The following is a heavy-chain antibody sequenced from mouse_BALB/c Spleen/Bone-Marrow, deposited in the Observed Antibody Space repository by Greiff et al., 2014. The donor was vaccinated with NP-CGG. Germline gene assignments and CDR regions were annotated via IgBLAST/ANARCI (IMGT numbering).Heavy chain of an antibody. CDR1: GYTFTSYY. V-gene: IGHV1S56*01. CDR2: IYPGNVNT. J-gene: IGHJ4*01. Sequence: QVQLQQSGAELAKPGASVKMSCKASGYTFTSYYIHWVKQRPGQGLEWIGWIYPGNVNTKYNEKFKGKATLTADKSSSTAYMQLSSLTSEDSAVYFCSRDTLDYWGQGTSVTVSS. CDR3: SRDTLDY.